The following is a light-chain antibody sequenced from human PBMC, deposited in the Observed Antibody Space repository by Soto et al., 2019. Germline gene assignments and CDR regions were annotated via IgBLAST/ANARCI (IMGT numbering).Light chain of an antibody. J-gene: IGKJ2*01. V-gene: IGKV1-5*03. CDR3: QQYNSYPYT. CDR2: KAS. Sequence: DIPMTQSPSTLSASVGDRVTITCRASQSISSWLAWYQQKPGKAPKLLIYKASSLESGVPSRFSGSGSGTEFTLTISSLQPDDFATYYCQQYNSYPYTFGQWTKLEIK. CDR1: QSISSW.